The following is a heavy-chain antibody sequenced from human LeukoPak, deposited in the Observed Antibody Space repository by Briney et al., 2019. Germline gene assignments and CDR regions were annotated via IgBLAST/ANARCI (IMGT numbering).Heavy chain of an antibody. CDR2: ISLDSGNT. J-gene: IGHJ4*02. D-gene: IGHD2-2*01. CDR1: GYTFANYG. CDR3: ARVTYLRPYQLDY. Sequence: ASVKVSCKASGYTFANYGINWVRQAPGQGLEWMGWISLDSGNTGHAQRVQGRVTLTTDTSTSTAYMELRSLRSDDTAVYFCARVTYLRPYQLDYWGQGTLVSISS. V-gene: IGHV1-18*01.